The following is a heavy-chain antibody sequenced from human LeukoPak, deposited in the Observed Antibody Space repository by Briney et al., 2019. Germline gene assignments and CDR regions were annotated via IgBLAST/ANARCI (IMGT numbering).Heavy chain of an antibody. D-gene: IGHD3-9*01. CDR2: FDPEDGET. J-gene: IGHJ5*02. V-gene: IGHV1-24*01. CDR3: ATAGFYPHYDILTGYRKVSWFDP. CDR1: GYTLTELS. Sequence: ASVKVSCKVSGYTLTELSMHWVRQAPGKGLEWMGGFDPEDGETIYAQKFQGRVTMTEDTSTDTAYMELSSLRSEDTAVYYCATAGFYPHYDILTGYRKVSWFDPWGQGTLVTVSS.